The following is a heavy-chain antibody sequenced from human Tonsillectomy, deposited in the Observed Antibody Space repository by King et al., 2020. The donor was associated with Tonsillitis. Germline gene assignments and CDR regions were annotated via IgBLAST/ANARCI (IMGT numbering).Heavy chain of an antibody. CDR1: GFTFSSYW. V-gene: IGHV3-7*03. CDR3: ARVGDITYHDILTHYYGMAV. D-gene: IGHD3-9*01. CDR2: IKQDGSEK. Sequence: VQLVESGGGLVQPGGSLRLSCAASGFTFSSYWMSWVRQAPGKGLEWVANIKQDGSEKYYVDSVKGRFTISRDNAKNSLYLQMNSLRAEDTAVYYCARVGDITYHDILTHYYGMAVGGEGTTVTVPS. J-gene: IGHJ6*04.